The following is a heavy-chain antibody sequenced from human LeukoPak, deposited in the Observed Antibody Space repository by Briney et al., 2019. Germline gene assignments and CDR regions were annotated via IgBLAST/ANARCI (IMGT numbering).Heavy chain of an antibody. D-gene: IGHD6-6*01. CDR1: GFTFSSYG. V-gene: IGHV3-30*02. J-gene: IGHJ4*02. CDR3: AKMAARAQDY. CDR2: IRYDGSNK. Sequence: GGSLRLSCAASGFTFSSYGMHWVRQAPGKGLEWVAFIRYDGSNKYYADSVKGRFTISRDNSKNTLYLQMNSLRAADPAVYYYAKMAARAQDYWGQGTLVTVS.